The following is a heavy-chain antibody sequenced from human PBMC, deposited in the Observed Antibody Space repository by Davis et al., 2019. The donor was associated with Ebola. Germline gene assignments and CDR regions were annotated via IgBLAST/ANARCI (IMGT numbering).Heavy chain of an antibody. Sequence: ASVKVSCKASGYTFTSYGISWVRQAPGQGLEWMGWISAYNGNTNYAQKLQGRVTMTTDTSTSTAYMELRSLRSDDTAVYYCARVWCSGGSCYSTYYYYMDVWGKGTTVTVSS. J-gene: IGHJ6*03. CDR3: ARVWCSGGSCYSTYYYYMDV. V-gene: IGHV1-18*01. CDR2: ISAYNGNT. D-gene: IGHD2-15*01. CDR1: GYTFTSYG.